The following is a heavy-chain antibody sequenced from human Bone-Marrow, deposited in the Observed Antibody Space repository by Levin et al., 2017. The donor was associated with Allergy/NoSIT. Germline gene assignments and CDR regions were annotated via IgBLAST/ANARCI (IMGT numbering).Heavy chain of an antibody. D-gene: IGHD7-27*01. V-gene: IGHV3-9*01. CDR3: AKELTGDLVY. CDR1: GFTFDDYA. Sequence: GGSLRLSCAASGFTFDDYAMHWVRQAPGKGLEWVSGISWNSGSIGYADSVKGRFTISRDNAKNSLYLQMNSLRAEDTALYYCAKELTGDLVYWGQGTLVTVSS. CDR2: ISWNSGSI. J-gene: IGHJ4*02.